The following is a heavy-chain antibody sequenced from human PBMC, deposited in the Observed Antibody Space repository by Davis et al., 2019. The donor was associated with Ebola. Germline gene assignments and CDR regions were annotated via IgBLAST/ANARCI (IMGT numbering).Heavy chain of an antibody. J-gene: IGHJ3*02. CDR2: INSDGTGT. D-gene: IGHD6-19*01. CDR1: GFTLSTYW. CDR3: ARDAIEVAGTGGAFDI. Sequence: PGGSLRLSCEASGFTLSTYWMHWVRQAPGKGLVWVSYINSDGTGTRYADSVKGRFTISRDNAKKRLYLQMNSLRAEDTAVYYCARDAIEVAGTGGAFDIWGQGTMVTVSS. V-gene: IGHV3-74*01.